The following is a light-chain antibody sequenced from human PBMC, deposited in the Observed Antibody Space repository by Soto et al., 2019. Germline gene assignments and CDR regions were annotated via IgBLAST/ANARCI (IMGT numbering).Light chain of an antibody. J-gene: IGLJ1*01. V-gene: IGLV2-14*01. CDR3: SSYTTSSTRV. Sequence: QSALTQPASVSGSPGPSIALSCTGSSSDIGIYKYVSWYQQHPGKVPKLIIYEVTNRPSGVSNRFSGSKSGNTASLTISGLQAEDEADYYCSSYTTSSTRVFGPGTKLTVL. CDR2: EVT. CDR1: SSDIGIYKY.